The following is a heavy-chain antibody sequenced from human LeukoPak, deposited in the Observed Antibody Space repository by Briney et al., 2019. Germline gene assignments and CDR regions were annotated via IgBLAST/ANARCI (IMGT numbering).Heavy chain of an antibody. Sequence: SETLSLTCTASGGSISNYYWSWIRQPPGKGLEWIGYIYYSGSTNYNPSLKSRVTISVDTSKNQFSLKLRSVTAADTAVYYCAREETMVRGLSWFDPWGQGTLVTVSS. CDR2: IYYSGST. CDR3: AREETMVRGLSWFDP. J-gene: IGHJ5*02. V-gene: IGHV4-59*01. CDR1: GGSISNYY. D-gene: IGHD3-10*01.